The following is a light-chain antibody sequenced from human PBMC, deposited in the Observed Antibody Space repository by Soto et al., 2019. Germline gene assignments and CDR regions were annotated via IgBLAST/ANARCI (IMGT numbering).Light chain of an antibody. CDR3: QQYGSSPWT. V-gene: IGKV3-20*01. Sequence: EIVLTQSPGTPSLSPGERATLSCRASQSVRSSYLAWYQQKPGQAPRLLIYGASSRATGIPDRFSGSGSGTDFTLTISRLEPEDFAVYYCQQYGSSPWTFGQGTKVDIK. J-gene: IGKJ1*01. CDR1: QSVRSSY. CDR2: GAS.